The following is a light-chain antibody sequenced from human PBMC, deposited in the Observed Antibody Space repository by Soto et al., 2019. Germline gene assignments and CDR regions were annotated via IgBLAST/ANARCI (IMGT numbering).Light chain of an antibody. Sequence: DIQMTQSPSSLSASVGDRVTITCHASQDISMYLNWYQQKPGKAPELLIYDASNLETGFPSTFSGAGSGTNFTFTISGLQPEHIATYYFHQYHGLPLTFGGGTKVEV. CDR3: HQYHGLPLT. J-gene: IGKJ4*01. CDR1: QDISMY. V-gene: IGKV1-33*01. CDR2: DAS.